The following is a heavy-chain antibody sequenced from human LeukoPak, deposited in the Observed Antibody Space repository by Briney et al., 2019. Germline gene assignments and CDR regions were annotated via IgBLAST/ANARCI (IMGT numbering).Heavy chain of an antibody. Sequence: GESLKISCKGSGYSFTGYWIGWVRHMPGKGREWMGIIFPGDSDTRYSPAFQGQVTISADKSISTAYLQWSSLKASDTAMYYCARRGGFDYDSSGHYLDYWGQGTLVTVSS. CDR2: IFPGDSDT. D-gene: IGHD3-22*01. CDR1: GYSFTGYW. CDR3: ARRGGFDYDSSGHYLDY. J-gene: IGHJ4*02. V-gene: IGHV5-51*01.